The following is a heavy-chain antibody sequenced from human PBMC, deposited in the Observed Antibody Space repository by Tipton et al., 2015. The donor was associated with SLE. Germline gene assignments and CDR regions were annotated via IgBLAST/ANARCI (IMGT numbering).Heavy chain of an antibody. CDR2: ISWNGGRT. CDR3: VKGEYGDHSFDC. J-gene: IGHJ4*02. V-gene: IGHV3-43*01. Sequence: SLRLSCAASGFTFAGYTMYWVRQVPGKGLEWVSLISWNGGRTYYSDSVKGRFTISRDNSKNSLYLQMNSLKTEDTALYYCVKGEYGDHSFDCWGQGTLVIVSS. CDR1: GFTFAGYT. D-gene: IGHD4-17*01.